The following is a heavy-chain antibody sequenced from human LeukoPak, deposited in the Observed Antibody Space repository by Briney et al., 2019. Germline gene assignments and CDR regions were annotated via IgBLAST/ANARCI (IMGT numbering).Heavy chain of an antibody. CDR2: ISDRGGNT. J-gene: IGHJ5*01. D-gene: IGHD3-9*01. CDR3: AKGYYDILTGFDS. Sequence: GGSLRLSCAASGFTFSSYAMNWVRQAPGKGLEWVSGISDRGGNTYYADSLKGRVTISRDSSRNTLYLQMNSLRAEDTAVYYCAKGYYDILTGFDSWGQGTLVTVSS. V-gene: IGHV3-23*01. CDR1: GFTFSSYA.